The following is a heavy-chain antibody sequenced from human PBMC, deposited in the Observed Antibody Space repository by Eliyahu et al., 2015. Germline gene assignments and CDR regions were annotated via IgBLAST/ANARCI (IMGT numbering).Heavy chain of an antibody. J-gene: IGHJ4*02. CDR1: GGSISSSSYY. V-gene: IGHV4-39*01. CDR2: LYYSGST. D-gene: IGHD4-17*01. CDR3: ARQWIGDYPFDY. Sequence: QLQLQESGPGLVKPSETLSLTCTVSGGSISSSSYYWGWIRQPPGKGLEWIGSLYYSGSTFYNPSLKSRVTISVDTSNNQFSLKLSSVTAADTAVYYCARQWIGDYPFDYWGQGTLVTVSS.